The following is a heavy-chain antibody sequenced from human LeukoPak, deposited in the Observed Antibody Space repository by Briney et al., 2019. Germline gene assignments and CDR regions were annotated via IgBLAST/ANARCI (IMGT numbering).Heavy chain of an antibody. CDR1: GFTFSNYG. V-gene: IGHV3-30*18. D-gene: IGHD4-17*01. Sequence: PGGSLRLSCAASGFTFSNYGMHWVRQAPGKGLEWVAVISYDGSKKFYADSVKGRFTISRDNSKNTLYLQMYSLRAEDTAVYYCAKIPYGDYVLDYYYYMDVWGKGTTVTISS. J-gene: IGHJ6*03. CDR3: AKIPYGDYVLDYYYYMDV. CDR2: ISYDGSKK.